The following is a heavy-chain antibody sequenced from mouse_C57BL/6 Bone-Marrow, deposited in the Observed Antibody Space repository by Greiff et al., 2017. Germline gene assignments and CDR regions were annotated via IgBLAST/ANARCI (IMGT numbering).Heavy chain of an antibody. Sequence: VKLQQPGSELVKPGASVKLSCKASGYTFTSYWMHWVKQRPGRGLERIGRIDPNSGGTKYNEKYKSKAKQTVDKPSSTAYMQRSSLTSEYTAVYYCARAGCLLDYWGQENSDSV. V-gene: IGHV1-72*01. D-gene: IGHD2-3*01. CDR3: ARAGCLLDY. CDR1: GYTFTSYW. CDR2: IDPNSGGT. J-gene: IGHJ4*01.